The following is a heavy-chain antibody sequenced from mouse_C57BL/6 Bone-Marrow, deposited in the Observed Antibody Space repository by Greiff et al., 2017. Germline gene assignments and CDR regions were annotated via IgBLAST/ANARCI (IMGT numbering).Heavy chain of an antibody. V-gene: IGHV1-19*01. CDR1: GYTFTDYY. J-gene: IGHJ1*03. CDR3: ARTTTVAWNFDV. CDR2: INPYNGGT. D-gene: IGHD1-1*01. Sequence: VQLKESGPVLVKPGASVKMSCKASGYTFTDYYMNWVKQSHGKSLEWIGVINPYNGGTSYNQKFKGKAKLTVDKSSSTAYMELNSLTSEDSAVYYCARTTTVAWNFDVWGTGTTVTVSS.